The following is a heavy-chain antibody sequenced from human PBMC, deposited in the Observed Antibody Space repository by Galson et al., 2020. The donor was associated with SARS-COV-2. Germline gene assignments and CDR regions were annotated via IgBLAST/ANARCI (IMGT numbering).Heavy chain of an antibody. CDR2: ISYDGSNK. CDR1: GFTFSSYG. J-gene: IGHJ6*02. V-gene: IGHV3-30*18. CDR3: AKEKFGGPNSNYYYGMDV. Sequence: GESLKISCAASGFTFSSYGMHWVRQAPGKGLEWVAVISYDGSNKYYADSVKGRFTISRDNSKNTLYLQMNSLRAEDTAVYYCAKEKFGGPNSNYYYGMDVWGQGTTVTVSS. D-gene: IGHD3-16*01.